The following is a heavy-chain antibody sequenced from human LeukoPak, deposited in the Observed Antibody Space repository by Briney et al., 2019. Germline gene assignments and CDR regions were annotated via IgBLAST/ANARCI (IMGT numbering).Heavy chain of an antibody. CDR1: GFTFTNYA. CDR2: TVGSRPDT. CDR3: AKVWVRGNTGDY. V-gene: IGHV3-23*01. J-gene: IGHJ4*02. Sequence: GGSLRLSCAASGFTFTNYAMSWVRQTPGKGLEWVSATVGSRPDTYHADSVKGRFTISRDNSKNTLYLQMNSLRAEDTAVYYCAKVWVRGNTGDYWGQGTLVTVSS. D-gene: IGHD3-10*01.